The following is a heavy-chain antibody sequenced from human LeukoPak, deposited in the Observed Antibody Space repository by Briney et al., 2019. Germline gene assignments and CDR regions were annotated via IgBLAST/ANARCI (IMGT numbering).Heavy chain of an antibody. Sequence: GGSLRLSCAVSGFSVGTTYMSWVRQAPVKGLEWVSLIYTSGSTYYSDSVKGRFTISKDNAKNTVYLQMDSLTPEDTAVYYCVRWRSGSLIQGYMDVWGKGTTVTVSS. V-gene: IGHV3-53*01. CDR1: GFSVGTTY. CDR3: VRWRSGSLIQGYMDV. D-gene: IGHD1-26*01. J-gene: IGHJ6*03. CDR2: IYTSGST.